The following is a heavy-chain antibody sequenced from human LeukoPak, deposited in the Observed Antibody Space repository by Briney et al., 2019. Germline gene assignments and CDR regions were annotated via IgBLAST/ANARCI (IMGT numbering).Heavy chain of an antibody. CDR3: ARDGEAFGVDY. J-gene: IGHJ4*02. D-gene: IGHD3-10*01. V-gene: IGHV4-34*01. CDR2: INHSGST. CDR1: GGSFSGYY. Sequence: SETLSLTCAVYGGSFSGYYWSWIRQPPGKGLEWIGEINHSGSTNYNPSLKSRVTISVDTSKNQFSLKLSSVTAADTAVYYCARDGEAFGVDYWGQGTLVTVSS.